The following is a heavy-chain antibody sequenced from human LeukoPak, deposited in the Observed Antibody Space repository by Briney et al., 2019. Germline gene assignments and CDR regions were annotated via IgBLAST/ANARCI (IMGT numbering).Heavy chain of an antibody. Sequence: PGGSLRLSCAASGFTFSSYAMSWVRQAPGKGLEWVSIVSGSGGSTYYADSVKGRFTISRDNSKNTLYLQMNSLRAEDTAVYYCAKGDIVVVPAAIGSEYFQHWGQGTLVTVSS. V-gene: IGHV3-23*01. CDR1: GFTFSSYA. D-gene: IGHD2-2*01. CDR3: AKGDIVVVPAAIGSEYFQH. J-gene: IGHJ1*01. CDR2: VSGSGGST.